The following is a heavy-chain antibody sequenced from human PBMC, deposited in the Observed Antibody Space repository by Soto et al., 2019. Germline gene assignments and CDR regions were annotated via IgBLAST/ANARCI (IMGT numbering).Heavy chain of an antibody. CDR3: AKGGGSCCFDC. CDR1: GFTFSNYA. V-gene: IGHV3-23*01. J-gene: IGHJ4*02. D-gene: IGHD2-15*01. Sequence: EVPLLESGGGLVQPGGSLRLSCAASGFTFSNYAMSWVRQAPGKGLEWVSAISGSGGSTYYADSVKGRVTISRDSSKNTLYLHMNSLRAEDTAVYYCAKGGGSCCFDCWGQGTLVTVSS. CDR2: ISGSGGST.